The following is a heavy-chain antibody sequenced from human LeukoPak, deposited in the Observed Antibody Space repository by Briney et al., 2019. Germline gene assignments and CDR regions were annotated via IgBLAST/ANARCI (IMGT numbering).Heavy chain of an antibody. D-gene: IGHD3-10*01. V-gene: IGHV3-7*03. CDR1: GFTFSSYW. CDR2: INHNGNVN. CDR3: ARNYYGSGSYPLTY. Sequence: GGSLRLSCAASGFTFSSYWMNWARQAPGKGLEWVASINHNGNVNYYVDSVKGRFTISRDNAKNSLYLQMSNLRAEDTAVYYCARNYYGSGSYPLTYWGQGTLVTVSS. J-gene: IGHJ4*02.